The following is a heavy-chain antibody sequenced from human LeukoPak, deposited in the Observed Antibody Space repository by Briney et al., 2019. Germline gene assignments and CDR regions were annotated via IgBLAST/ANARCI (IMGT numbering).Heavy chain of an antibody. J-gene: IGHJ3*02. CDR3: AGRLWRRDGYNLSAFDI. Sequence: PSETLSLTCTVSGGSISSYYWNRIRQPPGKGLEWIGYIYYSGSTNYNPSRKSRVTISVDTSKNQFSLKLSSVTAADTAVYYCAGRLWRRDGYNLSAFDIWGQGTMVTVSS. CDR1: GGSISSYY. V-gene: IGHV4-59*01. CDR2: IYYSGST. D-gene: IGHD5-24*01.